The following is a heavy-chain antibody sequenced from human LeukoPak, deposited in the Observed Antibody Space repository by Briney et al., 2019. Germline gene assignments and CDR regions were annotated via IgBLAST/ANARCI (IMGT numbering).Heavy chain of an antibody. Sequence: PSETLSLTCTVSGGSISSGDYYWSWIRQPPGKGLEWIVYIYYSGSTYYNPSLKSRVTISVDTSKNQFSLKLSSVTAADTAVYYCARFSIIAAASFDYWGQGTLVTVSS. CDR1: GGSISSGDYY. V-gene: IGHV4-30-4*01. D-gene: IGHD6-13*01. CDR2: IYYSGST. J-gene: IGHJ4*02. CDR3: ARFSIIAAASFDY.